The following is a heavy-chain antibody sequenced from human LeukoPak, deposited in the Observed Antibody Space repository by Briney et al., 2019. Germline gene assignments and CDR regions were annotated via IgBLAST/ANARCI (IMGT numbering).Heavy chain of an antibody. CDR1: GFTFSSYS. CDR3: ARHAFDI. Sequence: GVSLRLSCAASGFTFSSYSMNWVRQAPGKGLECVSYISSSSSYIYYADPVKRRLTNSRANDKNSQYLQKSSLRAEDTAVYYCARHAFDIWGQGTMVTVSS. V-gene: IGHV3-21*01. CDR2: ISSSSSYI. J-gene: IGHJ3*02.